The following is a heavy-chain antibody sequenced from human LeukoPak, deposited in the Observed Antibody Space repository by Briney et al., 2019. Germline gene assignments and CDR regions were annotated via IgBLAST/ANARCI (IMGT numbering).Heavy chain of an antibody. CDR1: GFTFSSYA. J-gene: IGHJ4*02. D-gene: IGHD5-12*01. CDR3: AKDRGPITDY. Sequence: GGSLRLTCAASGFTFSSYAMSWVRQAPGKGLEWVSGISGSGGSTYYADSVKGRFTISRDNSKNTLYLQMNSLRAEDTAVYYCAKDRGPITDYWGQGTLVTVSS. V-gene: IGHV3-23*01. CDR2: ISGSGGST.